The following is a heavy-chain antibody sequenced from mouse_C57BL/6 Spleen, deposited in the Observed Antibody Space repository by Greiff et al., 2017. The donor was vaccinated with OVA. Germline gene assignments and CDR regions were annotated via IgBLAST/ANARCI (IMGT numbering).Heavy chain of an antibody. V-gene: IGHV14-1*01. D-gene: IGHD2-2*01. CDR2: IDPEDGDT. CDR1: GFNIKDYY. J-gene: IGHJ4*01. Sequence: VHVKQSGAELVRPGASVKLSCTASGFNIKDYYMHWVKQRPEQGLEWIGRIDPEDGDTEYAPKFQGKATMTADTSSNTAYLQLSSLTSEDTAVYYCTTMVTTGYAMDYWGQGTSVTVSS. CDR3: TTMVTTGYAMDY.